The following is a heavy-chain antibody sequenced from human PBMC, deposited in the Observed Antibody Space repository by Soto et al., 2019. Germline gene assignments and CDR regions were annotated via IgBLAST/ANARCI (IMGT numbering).Heavy chain of an antibody. Sequence: PSETLSLTYRVNGGSFSGSYWSLIRKPPGKGLEWIGEINHSGSTNYNPSLKSRVTISVDTSKNQFSLKLSSVTAADTAVYYCARLGYCSGGSCYSVPKDAFDIWGQGTMVT. D-gene: IGHD2-15*01. V-gene: IGHV4-34*01. CDR2: INHSGST. CDR1: GGSFSGSY. CDR3: ARLGYCSGGSCYSVPKDAFDI. J-gene: IGHJ3*02.